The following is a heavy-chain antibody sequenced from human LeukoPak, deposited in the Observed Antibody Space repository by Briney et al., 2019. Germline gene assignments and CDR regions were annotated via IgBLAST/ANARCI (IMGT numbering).Heavy chain of an antibody. J-gene: IGHJ5*02. V-gene: IGHV4-31*03. CDR3: ARDRATTRSHNWFDP. CDR1: GGSISSGGYY. Sequence: SETLSLTCTVSGGSISSGGYYWSWIRQHPGKGLEWIGYIYYSGSTYYNPSLKSRVTISVDTSKNQFSLKLSSVTAADTAVYYCARDRATTRSHNWFDPWGQGTLVTVSS. CDR2: IYYSGST. D-gene: IGHD5-12*01.